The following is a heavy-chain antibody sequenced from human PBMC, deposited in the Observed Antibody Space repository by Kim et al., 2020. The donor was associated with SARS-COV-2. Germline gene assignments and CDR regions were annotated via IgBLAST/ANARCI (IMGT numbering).Heavy chain of an antibody. CDR3: ARDRYDFWSGYYGRWFDP. Sequence: SETLSLTCTVSGGSISSYYWSWIRQPPGKGLEWIGYIYYSGSTNYNPSLKSRVTISVDTSKNQFSLKLSSVTAADTAVYYCARDRYDFWSGYYGRWFDP. V-gene: IGHV4-59*01. CDR1: GGSISSYY. D-gene: IGHD3-3*01. J-gene: IGHJ5*02. CDR2: IYYSGST.